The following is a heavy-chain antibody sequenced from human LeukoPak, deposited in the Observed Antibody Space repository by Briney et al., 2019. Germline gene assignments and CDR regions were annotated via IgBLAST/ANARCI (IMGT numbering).Heavy chain of an antibody. CDR3: AKDRKHFPGYFDY. V-gene: IGHV3-23*01. CDR1: GFTFSSYA. D-gene: IGHD3-3*02. J-gene: IGHJ4*02. Sequence: GGSLRLSCAASGFTFSSYAMSWVRQAPGKGLEWVSGISASGGSTNYADSVKGRFTISRDNSKNTLYLQMNSLRVEDTAVYYCAKDRKHFPGYFDYWGQGTLVTVSS. CDR2: ISASGGST.